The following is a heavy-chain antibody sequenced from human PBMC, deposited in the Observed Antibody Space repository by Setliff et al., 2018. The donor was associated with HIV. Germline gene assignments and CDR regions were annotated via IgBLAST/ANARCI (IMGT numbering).Heavy chain of an antibody. J-gene: IGHJ4*02. CDR2: ISWDGGST. CDR3: AKGRSSSSWYYFDY. D-gene: IGHD6-13*01. Sequence: GGSLRLSCVASGFTFDDYAMHWVRQAPGKGLEWVSLISWDGGSTYYADSVKGRFTISRDNSKNSRYLQMNSLRTEDTALYYCAKGRSSSSWYYFDYWGQGTLVTVSS. CDR1: GFTFDDYA. V-gene: IGHV3-43*01.